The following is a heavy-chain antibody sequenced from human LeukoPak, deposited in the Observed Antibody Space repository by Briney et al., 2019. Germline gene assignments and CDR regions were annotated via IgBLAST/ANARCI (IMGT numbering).Heavy chain of an antibody. D-gene: IGHD3-9*01. CDR2: INWNGGST. Sequence: GGSLRLSCAASGFTFDDYGMSWVRQVPGKGLEWVSGINWNGGSTGYADSVKGRFTISRDNSKNSLYLQMNSLRAEDTAVYYCARDLAGGYDILTGYSNWFDPWGQGTLVTVSS. CDR3: ARDLAGGYDILTGYSNWFDP. J-gene: IGHJ5*02. CDR1: GFTFDDYG. V-gene: IGHV3-20*04.